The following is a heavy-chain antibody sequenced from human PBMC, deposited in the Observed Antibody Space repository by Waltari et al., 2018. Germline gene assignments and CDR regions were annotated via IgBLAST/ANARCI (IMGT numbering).Heavy chain of an antibody. CDR2: IIPIFGTA. Sequence: QVQLVQSGAEVKKPGSSVKVSCKASGGTFSSYAISWVRQAPGQGREWMGGIIPIFGTANYAQKFQGRVTITADESTSTAYMELSSLRSEDTAVYYCARINGRSSVTIFGYGVNWFDPWGQGTLVTVSS. CDR1: GGTFSSYA. J-gene: IGHJ5*02. D-gene: IGHD3-3*01. CDR3: ARINGRSSVTIFGYGVNWFDP. V-gene: IGHV1-69*12.